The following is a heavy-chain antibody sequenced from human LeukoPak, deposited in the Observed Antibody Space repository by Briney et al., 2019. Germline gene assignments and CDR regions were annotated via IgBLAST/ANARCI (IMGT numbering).Heavy chain of an antibody. V-gene: IGHV1-8*01. Sequence: VASVKVSCKASGYTFTSYDINWVRQATGQGLEWMGWMNPNSGNTGYAQKFQGRVTMTRNTSISTAYMELSSLRSEDTAVYYCARGDIVVVPAAMNYYYYGMDVWGQGNTVTVSS. D-gene: IGHD2-2*01. CDR2: MNPNSGNT. CDR1: GYTFTSYD. J-gene: IGHJ6*02. CDR3: ARGDIVVVPAAMNYYYYGMDV.